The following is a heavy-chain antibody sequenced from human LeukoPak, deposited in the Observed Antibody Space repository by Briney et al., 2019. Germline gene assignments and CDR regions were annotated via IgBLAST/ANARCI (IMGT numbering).Heavy chain of an antibody. CDR2: ISSSSSTI. CDR3: ARDRKTLDGDYGEDY. Sequence: PGGSLRLSCAASGFTFSSYSMNWVRQAPGKGLEWVSYISSSSSTIYYADSVKGRFTISRDNAKNSLYLQMNSLRAEYTALYYCARDRKTLDGDYGEDYWGQGTLVTVSS. V-gene: IGHV3-48*01. D-gene: IGHD4-17*01. CDR1: GFTFSSYS. J-gene: IGHJ4*02.